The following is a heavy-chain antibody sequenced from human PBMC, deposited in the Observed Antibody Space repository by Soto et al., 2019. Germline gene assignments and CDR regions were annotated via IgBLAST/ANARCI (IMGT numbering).Heavy chain of an antibody. D-gene: IGHD2-15*01. Sequence: EVQLVESGGGLVQPGGSLRLSCAASGFTFSSYWMSWVRQAPGKGLEWVANIKQDGSEKYYVDSVKGRFTISRDNAKNSLYLQMNSLRAEDTAVHYCARDKVVVVVADLGWFDPWGQGTLVTVSS. CDR2: IKQDGSEK. CDR3: ARDKVVVVVADLGWFDP. J-gene: IGHJ5*02. CDR1: GFTFSSYW. V-gene: IGHV3-7*01.